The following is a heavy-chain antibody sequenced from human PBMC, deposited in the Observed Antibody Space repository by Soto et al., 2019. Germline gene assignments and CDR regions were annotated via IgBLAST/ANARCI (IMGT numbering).Heavy chain of an antibody. V-gene: IGHV4-34*01. CDR2: INHSGST. J-gene: IGHJ6*02. D-gene: IGHD6-13*01. CDR1: GGSFSGYY. CDR3: ARAGIAAAGKTEYYYYGMDV. Sequence: SETLSLTCAVYGGSFSGYYWSWIRQPPGKGLEWIGEINHSGSTNYNPSLKSRVTISVDTSKNQFSLKLSCVTAADTAVYYCARAGIAAAGKTEYYYYGMDVWGQGTTVTVSS.